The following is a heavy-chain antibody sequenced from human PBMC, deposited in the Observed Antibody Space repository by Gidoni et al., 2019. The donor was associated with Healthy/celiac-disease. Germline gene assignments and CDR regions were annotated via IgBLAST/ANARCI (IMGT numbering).Heavy chain of an antibody. D-gene: IGHD4-17*01. Sequence: QVQLVESGGGLVKPGGSLSLSCAASGVTFSHYDMSWIRQAPGKGLEWVSYISSSGSIIYYADSVKGRFTISRDNSKNSLYLQMSSLRAEDTAIYYCARWLTVGDYVTHYYFDYWGQGTLVTVSS. J-gene: IGHJ4*02. V-gene: IGHV3-11*01. CDR3: ARWLTVGDYVTHYYFDY. CDR2: ISSSGSII. CDR1: GVTFSHYD.